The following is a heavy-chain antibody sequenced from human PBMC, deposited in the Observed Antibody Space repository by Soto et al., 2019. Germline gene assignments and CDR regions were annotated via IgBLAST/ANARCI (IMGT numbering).Heavy chain of an antibody. V-gene: IGHV3-23*01. J-gene: IGHJ4*02. CDR3: AKDLEGSGFDSGNDY. CDR1: GFTFTNYA. CDR2: ISSSGGST. D-gene: IGHD5-12*01. Sequence: GSLRLSCAASGFTFTNYAMSWVRQAPGKGLEWVSSISSSGGSTYYPDSVKGRFTISRDNSKNTVYLQMNSLRAEDTAVYYCAKDLEGSGFDSGNDYWGQGTLVTVSS.